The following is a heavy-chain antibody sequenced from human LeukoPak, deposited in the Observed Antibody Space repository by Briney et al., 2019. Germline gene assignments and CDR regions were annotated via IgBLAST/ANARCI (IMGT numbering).Heavy chain of an antibody. J-gene: IGHJ4*02. CDR2: INHSGST. D-gene: IGHD3-22*01. Sequence: SETLSLTCTVSGYSISSGYYWGWIRQPPGKGLEWIGEINHSGSTNYNPSLKSRVTISVDTSKNQFSLKLSSVTAADTAVYYCARARFRGDSSGSFDYWGQGTLVTVSS. V-gene: IGHV4-38-2*02. CDR1: GYSISSGYY. CDR3: ARARFRGDSSGSFDY.